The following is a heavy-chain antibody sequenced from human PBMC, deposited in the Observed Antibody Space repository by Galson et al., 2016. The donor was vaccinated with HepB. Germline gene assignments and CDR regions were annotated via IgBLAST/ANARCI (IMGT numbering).Heavy chain of an antibody. Sequence: SCAASGFVFSNFGLSWVRQAPGKGLEWVASISTRRTTYYSDSVQGRFTISRDNSNNTLYLQMNGLRAEDTAVYYCAKERLVRRILDHWGQGTLLTVSS. CDR3: AKERLVRRILDH. J-gene: IGHJ4*02. CDR2: ISTRRTT. CDR1: GFVFSNFG. D-gene: IGHD1-1*01. V-gene: IGHV3-23*01.